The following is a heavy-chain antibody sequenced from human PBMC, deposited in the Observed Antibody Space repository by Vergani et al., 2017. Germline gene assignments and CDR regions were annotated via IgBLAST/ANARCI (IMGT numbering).Heavy chain of an antibody. CDR1: GGSISSYY. J-gene: IGHJ3*02. D-gene: IGHD1-26*01. CDR2: IDYSGST. Sequence: QVQLQESGPGLVKPSETLSLTCTVSGGSISSYYWSWIRQPPGKGLEWIGYIDYSGSTNYNPSLKSRVTISVDTSKNQFSLKLSSVTAADTAVYYCASSTIADDAFDIWGQGTMVTVSS. CDR3: ASSTIADDAFDI. V-gene: IGHV4-59*01.